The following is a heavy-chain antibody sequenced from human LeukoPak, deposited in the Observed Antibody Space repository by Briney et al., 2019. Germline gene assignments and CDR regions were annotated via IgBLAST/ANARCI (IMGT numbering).Heavy chain of an antibody. CDR2: INYSGNI. V-gene: IGHV4-34*01. J-gene: IGHJ6*03. Sequence: SDTLSLTCAVYGGSLSGYYWSWIRQSPEKGLEWIAEINYSGNINYNPPLQSRLTISIDTSKSQFSLMLRSVTVADTAVYYCARRSYHLLYGYYYYYMDVWGRGTPVTVSS. CDR3: ARRSYHLLYGYYYYYMDV. CDR1: GGSLSGYY. D-gene: IGHD2-2*02.